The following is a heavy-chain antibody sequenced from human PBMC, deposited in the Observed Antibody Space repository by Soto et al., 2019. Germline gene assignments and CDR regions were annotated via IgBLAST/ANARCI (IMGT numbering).Heavy chain of an antibody. CDR3: AREEPASRHHDY. CDR2: VSHSGST. D-gene: IGHD1-26*01. Sequence: QVQLQQWGAGLLKPSETLSLTCAVYGGSFSDYYWSWIRQTPEKGLEWIGEVSHSGSTTYIPSLKNRVTIAIHTSKNQFSLTLNSVTAADTAMYFCAREEPASRHHDYCGQGNLVTVSS. V-gene: IGHV4-34*02. CDR1: GGSFSDYY. J-gene: IGHJ4*02.